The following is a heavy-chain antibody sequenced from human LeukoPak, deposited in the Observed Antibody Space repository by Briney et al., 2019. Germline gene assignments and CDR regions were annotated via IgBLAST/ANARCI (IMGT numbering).Heavy chain of an antibody. Sequence: SETLSLTCTVSGGSISSYYWSWIRQPPGKGLEWIGYIYYSGSTNYNPSLTSRVTISVDTSKNQFSLKRSSVTAADTAVYYCARDGSGYSYGYWFDPWGQGTLVTVSS. V-gene: IGHV4-59*01. CDR2: IYYSGST. CDR1: GGSISSYY. J-gene: IGHJ5*02. CDR3: ARDGSGYSYGYWFDP. D-gene: IGHD5-18*01.